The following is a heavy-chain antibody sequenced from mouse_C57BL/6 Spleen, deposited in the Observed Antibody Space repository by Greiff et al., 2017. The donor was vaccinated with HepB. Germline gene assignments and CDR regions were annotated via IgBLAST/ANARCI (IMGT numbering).Heavy chain of an antibody. CDR2: INPNNGGT. Sequence: VQLQQSGPELVKPGASVKISCKASGYTFTDYYMNWVKQSHGKSLEWIGDINPNNGGTSYNQKFKGKSTLTVDKSSSTAYMELRSLTSEDSAVYYGARVADSNYPFAYWGQGTLVTVSA. V-gene: IGHV1-26*01. J-gene: IGHJ3*01. CDR1: GYTFTDYY. CDR3: ARVADSNYPFAY. D-gene: IGHD2-5*01.